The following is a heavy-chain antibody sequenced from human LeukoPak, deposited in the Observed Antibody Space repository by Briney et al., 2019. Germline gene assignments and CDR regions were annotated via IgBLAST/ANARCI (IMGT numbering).Heavy chain of an antibody. V-gene: IGHV4-31*03. D-gene: IGHD6-19*01. CDR1: GGSISSGGYY. CDR2: IYYSGST. J-gene: IGHJ3*02. Sequence: SQTLSLTCTVSGGSISSGGYYWSWIRQHPGKGLEWIGYIYYSGSTYYNPSLKSRVTISVDTSKNQFSLKLSSVTAADTAVYYCARRPQWLGWDAFDIWGQGTMVTVSS. CDR3: ARRPQWLGWDAFDI.